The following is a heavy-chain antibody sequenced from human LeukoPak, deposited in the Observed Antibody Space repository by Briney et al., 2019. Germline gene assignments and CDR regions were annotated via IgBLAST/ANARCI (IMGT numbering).Heavy chain of an antibody. V-gene: IGHV3-23*01. CDR3: AKDPNGDYVGAFDS. J-gene: IGHJ3*01. CDR2: ITAGGIGT. D-gene: IGHD4-17*01. CDR1: GLTFRNYA. Sequence: GGSLRLSCAASGLTFRNYAMTWVRQAPGKGLEWVSSITAGGIGTSYADSVKGRFTVYRDNSKNTLYLQMNSLRAGDTAVYYCAKDPNGDYVGAFDSWGQGTSVTVSS.